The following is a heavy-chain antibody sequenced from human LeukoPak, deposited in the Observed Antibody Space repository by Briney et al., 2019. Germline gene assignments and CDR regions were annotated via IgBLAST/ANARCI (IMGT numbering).Heavy chain of an antibody. CDR2: IYYSGST. CDR1: GGSISSSSYY. V-gene: IGHV4-39*01. CDR3: ARAVGDYFDY. D-gene: IGHD2-15*01. J-gene: IGHJ4*02. Sequence: SETLSLTCTVSGGSISSSSYYWGWIRQPPGKGLEWIGSIYYSGSTYYNPSLKSRVTISVDTSKNQFSLKLSSVTAADTAVYYCARAVGDYFDYWGQGTLVTVSS.